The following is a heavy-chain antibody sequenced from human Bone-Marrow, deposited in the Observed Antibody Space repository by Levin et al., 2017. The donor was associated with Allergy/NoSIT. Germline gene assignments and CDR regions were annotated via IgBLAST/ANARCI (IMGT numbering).Heavy chain of an antibody. Sequence: ESLKISCTVSGDSFISHYWTWIRQPPGKGLEWIGYIYYTGSTNYNPSLQSRVAMSLDTSKSQFSLKLSSVTAADTAVYYCARGYSLYDYDYWGQGTLVTVSS. CDR1: GDSFISHY. V-gene: IGHV4-59*11. J-gene: IGHJ4*02. CDR3: ARGYSLYDYDY. D-gene: IGHD5/OR15-5a*01. CDR2: IYYTGST.